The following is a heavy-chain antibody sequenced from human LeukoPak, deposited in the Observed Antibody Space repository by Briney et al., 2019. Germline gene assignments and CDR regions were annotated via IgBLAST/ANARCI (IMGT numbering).Heavy chain of an antibody. CDR1: GFTFSTNA. Sequence: GGSLRLSCAASGFTFSTNAMHWVRQAPGKGLEWVAVISYDGNAKYYADSVKGRFTISRDNSKNTLYLQMNSLRAEDTAVYYCARSARRWELLDYYFDYWGQGTLVTVSS. CDR3: ARSARRWELLDYYFDY. CDR2: ISYDGNAK. D-gene: IGHD1-26*01. V-gene: IGHV3-30*04. J-gene: IGHJ4*02.